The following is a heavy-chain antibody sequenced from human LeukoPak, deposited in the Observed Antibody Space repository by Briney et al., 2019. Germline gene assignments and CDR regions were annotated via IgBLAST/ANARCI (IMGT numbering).Heavy chain of an antibody. CDR1: GFTFNTDA. CDR2: ISGRTGGT. V-gene: IGHV3-23*01. CDR3: ARDQSNDY. J-gene: IGHJ4*02. Sequence: GGSLRLSCAASGFTFNTDAMSWVRQAPGKGLEWVSAISGRTGGTYYAGSVKGRFTIPRDNSKSTLYLQMNSLRAEDTAVYYCARDQSNDYWGQGTLVTVSS.